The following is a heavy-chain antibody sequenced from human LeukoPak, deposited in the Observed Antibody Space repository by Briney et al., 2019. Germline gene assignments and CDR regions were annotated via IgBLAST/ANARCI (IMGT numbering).Heavy chain of an antibody. CDR2: NYYRGST. V-gene: IGHV4-31*03. J-gene: IGHJ4*02. D-gene: IGHD2-15*01. CDR3: ACLVVVAATSAVDY. CDR1: GASIISGGYY. Sequence: LSLTCTVSGASIISGGYYWSWIRQYPGKGLEWIGYNYYRGSTHYNPSLKRRVSISVDTSENQFSLRLSSVTAADTAVYYCACLVVVAATSAVDYWGQGTLVTVSP.